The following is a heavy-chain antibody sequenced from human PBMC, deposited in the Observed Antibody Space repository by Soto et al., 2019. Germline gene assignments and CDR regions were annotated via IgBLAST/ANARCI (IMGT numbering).Heavy chain of an antibody. Sequence: ASVKVSCKASGYTFTDYFIHWVRQAPGQGFEWMGWINPNSRGTDYAQKFQGRVTMTRDTSNSTAYMELRGLTSDDTAVYYCARVTLKAGNWFDPWGQGTLVTVSS. J-gene: IGHJ5*02. CDR2: INPNSRGT. CDR3: ARVTLKAGNWFDP. CDR1: GYTFTDYF. V-gene: IGHV1-2*02.